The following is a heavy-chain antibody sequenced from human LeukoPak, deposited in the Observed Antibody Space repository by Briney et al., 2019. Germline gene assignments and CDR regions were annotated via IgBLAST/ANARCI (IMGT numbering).Heavy chain of an antibody. CDR3: ARGVLWRAFDI. CDR2: IYYSGST. D-gene: IGHD2-2*01. Sequence: SETLSLTCTVSGGSVSSGSYYWRWIRQPPGKGLEWIGYIYYSGSTNYNPSLKSRVTISVDTSKNQFSLKLSSVTAADTAVYYCARGVLWRAFDIWGQGTMVTVSS. V-gene: IGHV4-61*01. J-gene: IGHJ3*02. CDR1: GGSVSSGSYY.